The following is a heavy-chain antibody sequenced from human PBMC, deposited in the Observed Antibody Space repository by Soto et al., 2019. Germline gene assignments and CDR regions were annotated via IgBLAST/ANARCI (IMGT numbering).Heavy chain of an antibody. CDR3: AKDREGIVVVLAANRPFDY. D-gene: IGHD2-15*01. CDR2: ISYDGSNK. Sequence: GGSLRLSCAASGFTFSSYGMHWFRQAPGKGLEWVAVISYDGSNKYYADSVKGRFTISRDNSKNTLYLQMNSLRAEDTAVYYCAKDREGIVVVLAANRPFDYWGQGTLVTVSS. CDR1: GFTFSSYG. J-gene: IGHJ4*02. V-gene: IGHV3-30*18.